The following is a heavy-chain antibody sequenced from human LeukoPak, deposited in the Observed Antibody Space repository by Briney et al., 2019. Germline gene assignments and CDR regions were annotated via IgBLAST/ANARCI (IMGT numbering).Heavy chain of an antibody. V-gene: IGHV1-58*02. J-gene: IGHJ4*02. Sequence: SVKVSCKASGFTFSTSAMQWVRQARGQRLEWIGWLVVGSGNTNYAQKFQERVTITRDMFTSTAYMERSSLRSEDTAVYYCATGGGIVGATFDYWGQGTLVTVSS. D-gene: IGHD1-26*01. CDR2: LVVGSGNT. CDR3: ATGGGIVGATFDY. CDR1: GFTFSTSA.